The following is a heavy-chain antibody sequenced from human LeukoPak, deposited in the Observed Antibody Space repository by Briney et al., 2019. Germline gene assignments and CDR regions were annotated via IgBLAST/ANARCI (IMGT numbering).Heavy chain of an antibody. V-gene: IGHV4-4*09. CDR1: GGSIGTYY. CDR3: ARYIGGGIEDMDV. D-gene: IGHD3-16*02. CDR2: IYVTGT. J-gene: IGHJ6*03. Sequence: NPSETLSLTCTVSGGSIGTYYWSWVRQSPGTGLEWIGYIYVTGTRYNPYLQSRVTISVDRSRNQFFLKMTSVTAADTAVYYCARYIGGGIEDMDVWGRGTKVTVSS.